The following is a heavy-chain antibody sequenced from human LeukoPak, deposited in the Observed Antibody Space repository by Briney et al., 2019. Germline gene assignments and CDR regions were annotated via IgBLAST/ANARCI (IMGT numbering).Heavy chain of an antibody. CDR2: INHSGST. Sequence: SETLSLTCAVYGGSFSGYYWSWIRQPPGKGLEWIGEINHSGSTNYNPSLKSRVTISVDTSKNQFSLKLSSVTAADTAVYYCARGRVSIVVVVAATHYYYGMDVWGQGTTVTVSS. J-gene: IGHJ6*02. CDR3: ARGRVSIVVVVAATHYYYGMDV. V-gene: IGHV4-34*01. D-gene: IGHD2-15*01. CDR1: GGSFSGYY.